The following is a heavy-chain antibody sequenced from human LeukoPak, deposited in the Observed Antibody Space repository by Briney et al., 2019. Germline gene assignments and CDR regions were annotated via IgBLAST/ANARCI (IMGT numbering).Heavy chain of an antibody. D-gene: IGHD3-10*01. CDR3: AREIFGSGSYPAF. CDR1: GFAFNTYA. Sequence: GGSLRLSCAASGFAFNTYAMHWVRQAPGQGLEWVALIWHDGSHKFYANSVRGQFTISRDNSKNTVSLQMNNLRPEDTAVYYCAREIFGSGSYPAFWGQGTLVTVSS. V-gene: IGHV3-33*01. J-gene: IGHJ4*02. CDR2: IWHDGSHK.